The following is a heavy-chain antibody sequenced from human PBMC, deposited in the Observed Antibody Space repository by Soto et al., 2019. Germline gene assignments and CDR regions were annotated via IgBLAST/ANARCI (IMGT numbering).Heavy chain of an antibody. CDR1: GGSISSSDYY. J-gene: IGHJ5*02. V-gene: IGHV4-30-4*08. CDR3: ARGRGYSYGLDP. Sequence: PSETLSLTCTVSGGSISSSDYYWSWIRQPPGKGLEWIGYIYYSGSTNYSPSLKSRVAISLDTSKNQFSLSLSSVTAADTAVYYCARGRGYSYGLDPWGQGTLVTV. D-gene: IGHD5-18*01. CDR2: IYYSGST.